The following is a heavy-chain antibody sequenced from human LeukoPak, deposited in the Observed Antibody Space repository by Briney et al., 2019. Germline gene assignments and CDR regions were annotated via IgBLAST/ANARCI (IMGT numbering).Heavy chain of an antibody. D-gene: IGHD3-9*01. Sequence: GGSLRLSCAASGFTFSSYSMNWVRQAPGKGLEWVSSISSSSSYIYYADSVKGRFTISRDNSKNTLYLQMNSLRAEDTAVYYCASGVRYFDWLLLDYWGQGTLVTVSS. V-gene: IGHV3-21*01. J-gene: IGHJ4*02. CDR1: GFTFSSYS. CDR3: ASGVRYFDWLLLDY. CDR2: ISSSSSYI.